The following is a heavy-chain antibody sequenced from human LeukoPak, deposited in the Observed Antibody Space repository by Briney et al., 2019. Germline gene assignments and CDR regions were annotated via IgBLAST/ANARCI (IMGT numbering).Heavy chain of an antibody. CDR1: GDSVSRDTGA. Sequence: SQTLSLTCAISGDSVSRDTGAWNWIRQSPSRGLEWLRRTFYRSGWHNDYAEFVECRISINPDTSKNQFSLHLNSVTPDDTAVYFCAGSPASVANDFFTQWAKDTVVTASS. D-gene: IGHD5-12*01. V-gene: IGHV6-1*01. J-gene: IGHJ1*01. CDR3: AGSPASVANDFFTQ. CDR2: TFYRSGWHN.